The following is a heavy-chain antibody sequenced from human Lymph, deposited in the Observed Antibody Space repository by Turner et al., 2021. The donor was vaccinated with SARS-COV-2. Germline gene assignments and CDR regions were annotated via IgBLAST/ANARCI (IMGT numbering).Heavy chain of an antibody. D-gene: IGHD3-3*01. CDR1: GFTFSSYG. Sequence: QVQLVESGGVVVQPGRSLRLSCAASGFTFSSYGMHWVRQAPGKGLEWVAVISYDGSNKYYADSVKGRFTISRDNSKNTLYLQMNSLRAEDTAVYYCAKVRSIFGVVIGGMDVWGQGTTVTVSS. J-gene: IGHJ6*02. V-gene: IGHV3-30*18. CDR2: ISYDGSNK. CDR3: AKVRSIFGVVIGGMDV.